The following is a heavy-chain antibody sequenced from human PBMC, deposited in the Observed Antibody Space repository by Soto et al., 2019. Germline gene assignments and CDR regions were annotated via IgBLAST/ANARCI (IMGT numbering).Heavy chain of an antibody. Sequence: SETLSLTCTVSGGSFSSSSYYWGWIRQPPGKGLEWIGSIYYGGSTYYNPSLKSRVIISVDTSKKQLSLKLRSVTAADTAVYFCARHFGQWLGRTHPYYFDYWGQGTLVTVSS. CDR3: ARHFGQWLGRTHPYYFDY. CDR2: IYYGGST. V-gene: IGHV4-39*01. D-gene: IGHD6-19*01. CDR1: GGSFSSSSYY. J-gene: IGHJ4*02.